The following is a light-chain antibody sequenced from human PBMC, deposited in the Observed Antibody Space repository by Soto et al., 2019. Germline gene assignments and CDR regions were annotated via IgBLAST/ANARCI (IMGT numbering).Light chain of an antibody. CDR2: AAS. CDR1: QGIRSY. V-gene: IGKV1-8*01. J-gene: IGKJ4*01. Sequence: AIRMTQSPSSFSASTGDRVTITCRASQGIRSYLAWYQQKPGKAPKLLIYAASTLQSGVPSRFSGSGSGTDFTLTISCRQSADFASYYCQQYYSYPLTFGGGTKVEIK. CDR3: QQYYSYPLT.